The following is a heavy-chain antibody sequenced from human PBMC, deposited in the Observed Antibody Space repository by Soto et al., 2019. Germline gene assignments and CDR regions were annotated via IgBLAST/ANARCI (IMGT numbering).Heavy chain of an antibody. CDR1: GGSITSDYSC. CDR3: ARGPSGDKVHY. J-gene: IGHJ4*02. D-gene: IGHD7-27*01. CDR2: IFDSGTT. Sequence: PSETLSLTCTVSGGSITSDYSCWSWIRQPPGEGLEWIGHIFDSGTTYTKPYLRSQVAISLDTSKNHFSLTLNSVTAADTAVYYCARGPSGDKVHYWGQGALVTVSS. V-gene: IGHV4-30-4*01.